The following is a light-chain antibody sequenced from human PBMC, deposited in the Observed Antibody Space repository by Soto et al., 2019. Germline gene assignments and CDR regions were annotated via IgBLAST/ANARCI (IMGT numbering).Light chain of an antibody. V-gene: IGKV3-15*01. Sequence: PPTLAVPRGKTAILSRRPSQSLRSRLAWYQQKPGQAPRLLIYRASTRATGIPVRFSGSGSGTEFTLTVTSLQSEDLAVYYCQEYTRWDARRFGGGTKVDIK. CDR2: RAS. J-gene: IGKJ4*01. CDR1: QSLRSR. CDR3: QEYTRWDARR.